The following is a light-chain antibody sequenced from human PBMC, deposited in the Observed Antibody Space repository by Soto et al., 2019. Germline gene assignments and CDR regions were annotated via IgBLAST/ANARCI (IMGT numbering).Light chain of an antibody. CDR3: QQRSNWLIT. CDR1: QSVSSSY. CDR2: DAS. J-gene: IGKJ5*01. Sequence: EIVMTQSPATLSVSPGERATLSCRASQSVSSSYLAWYQQKRGQAPRLLIYDASNRATGIPARFSGSGSGTDFTLTISGLEPEDFAVYYCQQRSNWLITFGQGTRLEIK. V-gene: IGKV3D-20*02.